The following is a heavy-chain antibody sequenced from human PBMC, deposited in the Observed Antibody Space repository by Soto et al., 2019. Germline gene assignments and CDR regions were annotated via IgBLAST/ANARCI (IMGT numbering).Heavy chain of an antibody. CDR2: IHPASGST. J-gene: IGHJ4*02. CDR3: ARDLAAGDH. V-gene: IGHV1-46*01. D-gene: IGHD6-13*01. Sequence: QVQLVQSGAEVKKPGASVKVSCRTSGYTFTHYYIHWVRQAPGQGLEWLGIIHPASGSTKYAQDFQGRVTLTMDTSTTTVYMELSGLRAEDTAIFYWARDLAAGDHWGQGTLVTVSS. CDR1: GYTFTHYY.